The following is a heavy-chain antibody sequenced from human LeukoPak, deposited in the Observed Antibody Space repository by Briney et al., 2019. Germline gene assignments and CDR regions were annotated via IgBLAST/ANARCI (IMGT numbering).Heavy chain of an antibody. D-gene: IGHD5-24*01. V-gene: IGHV3-33*01. CDR1: GFTFSSYG. Sequence: PGGSLRLSCAASGFTFSSYGMHWVRQAPGKGLEWVAVIWYDGSNKYYADSVKGRFTISRDNSKNTLYLQMNSLRAEDTAVYYCARDKGEMATTNYFDYWGQGTLVTVSS. CDR3: ARDKGEMATTNYFDY. CDR2: IWYDGSNK. J-gene: IGHJ4*02.